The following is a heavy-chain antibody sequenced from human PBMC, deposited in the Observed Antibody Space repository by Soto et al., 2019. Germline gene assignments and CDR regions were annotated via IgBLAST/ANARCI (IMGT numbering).Heavy chain of an antibody. D-gene: IGHD4-17*01. CDR3: ASRSNDYGGAFDY. CDR1: GGSISSSSYY. J-gene: IGHJ4*02. Sequence: SETLSLTCTVSGGSISSSSYYWGWIRQPPGKGLEWIGSIYYSGSTYYNPSLKSRVTISVDTSKNQFSLKLSSVTAADTAVYYCASRSNDYGGAFDYWGQGTLVTVSS. CDR2: IYYSGST. V-gene: IGHV4-39*01.